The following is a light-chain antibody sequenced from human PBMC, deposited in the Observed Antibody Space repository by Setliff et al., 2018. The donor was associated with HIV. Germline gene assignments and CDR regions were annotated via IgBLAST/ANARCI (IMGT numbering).Light chain of an antibody. Sequence: QSVLTQPRSVSASPGQSVTISCTGTSNNIGASNYVSWYQQYPGKAPKLILYDVTERPSGVPDRFSGSKSGNTATLTISGLQAEDEADYYCSSYAGNNNYVFGTGTRSPS. CDR3: SSYAGNNNYV. CDR2: DVT. CDR1: SNNIGASNY. J-gene: IGLJ1*01. V-gene: IGLV2-11*01.